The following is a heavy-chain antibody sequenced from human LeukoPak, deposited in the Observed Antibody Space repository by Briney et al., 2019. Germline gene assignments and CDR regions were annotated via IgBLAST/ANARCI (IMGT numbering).Heavy chain of an antibody. CDR3: TRASRQVKGYDSAGYYYFGY. Sequence: ASVKVSCKASGYTFTSYDINWVRQATGQGLEWMGWMNPGGGNTGLAQKFQGRVTMTSNTSTSTAYMELSSLRSEDTAVYFCTRASRQVKGYDSAGYYYFGYWGQGAVVTVSS. V-gene: IGHV1-8*01. D-gene: IGHD3-22*01. J-gene: IGHJ4*02. CDR1: GYTFTSYD. CDR2: MNPGGGNT.